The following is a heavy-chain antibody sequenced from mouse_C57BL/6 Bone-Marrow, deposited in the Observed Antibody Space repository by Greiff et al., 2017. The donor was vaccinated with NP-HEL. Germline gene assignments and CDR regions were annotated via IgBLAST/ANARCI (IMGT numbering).Heavy chain of an antibody. Sequence: EVKLMESGGGLVQPGGSLSLSCAASGFTFTDYYMSWVRQPPGKALEWLGFIRNKANGYTTEYSASVKGRFTISRDNSQSILYLQMNALRAEDSATYYCARGIYYDLDYWGQGTTLTVSS. V-gene: IGHV7-3*01. CDR2: IRNKANGYTT. CDR3: ARGIYYDLDY. D-gene: IGHD2-4*01. CDR1: GFTFTDYY. J-gene: IGHJ2*01.